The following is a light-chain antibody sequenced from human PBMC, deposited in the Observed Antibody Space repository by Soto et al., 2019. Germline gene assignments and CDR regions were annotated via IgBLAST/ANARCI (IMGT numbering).Light chain of an antibody. CDR2: GAF. V-gene: IGKV3-20*01. CDR3: QHYGSSPF. Sequence: EIVLTQSPATLSLSPGERATLSCRASQSVNSSYLAWYQHKPGQAPRLLIYGAFSRATGIPDRFSGSGSGTDFTLTISRLEPEDFAVYYCQHYGSSPFFGQGTRLEIK. CDR1: QSVNSSY. J-gene: IGKJ5*01.